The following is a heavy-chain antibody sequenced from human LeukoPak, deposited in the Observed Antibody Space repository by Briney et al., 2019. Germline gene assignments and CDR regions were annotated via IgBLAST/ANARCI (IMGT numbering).Heavy chain of an antibody. CDR1: GFTFSSYW. CDR3: AREGRMVTFGGVIGDYFDY. V-gene: IGHV3-74*01. CDR2: INSDGSST. D-gene: IGHD3-16*02. Sequence: GGSLRLSCAASGFTFSSYWMHWVRHAPGKGLVWVSRINSDGSSTSYADSVKGRFTISRDNAKNTLYLQMNSLRAEDTAVYYCAREGRMVTFGGVIGDYFDYWGQGTLVTVSS. J-gene: IGHJ4*02.